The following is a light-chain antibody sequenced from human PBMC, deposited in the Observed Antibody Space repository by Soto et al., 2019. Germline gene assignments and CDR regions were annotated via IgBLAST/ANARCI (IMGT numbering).Light chain of an antibody. V-gene: IGLV2-14*01. CDR2: ELS. CDR3: FSFTSDWTHV. Sequence: QSVLTQPASVSGSPGQLITISCTGSSSDIGAYNYVSWFQQYPGKAPKLIISELSNRPSGVSNRFSGSKSGTAASLTISGLQTEDEADYFCFSFTSDWTHVVGTGTKVTVL. J-gene: IGLJ1*01. CDR1: SSDIGAYNY.